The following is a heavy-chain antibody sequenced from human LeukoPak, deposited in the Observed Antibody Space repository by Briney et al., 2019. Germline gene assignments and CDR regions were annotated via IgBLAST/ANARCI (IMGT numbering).Heavy chain of an antibody. CDR2: ISAYDGNT. D-gene: IGHD6-13*01. CDR3: ARDPPRGNTWYGFDY. V-gene: IGHV1-18*01. Sequence: ASVKVSCKASGYTFTSYGISWVRQAPGRGLEWMGWISAYDGNTHYAQKLQGRVTMTTDTTTNTAYMDLRSLTSDDTAVYYCARDPPRGNTWYGFDYWGQGTLVTVSS. J-gene: IGHJ4*02. CDR1: GYTFTSYG.